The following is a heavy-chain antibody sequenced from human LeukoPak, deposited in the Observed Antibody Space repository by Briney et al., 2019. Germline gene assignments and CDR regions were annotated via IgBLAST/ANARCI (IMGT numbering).Heavy chain of an antibody. CDR3: ARYGLVEFRNAFQY. CDR1: GVSITTTNFW. CDR2: IHDRGSD. V-gene: IGHV4-61*01. D-gene: IGHD6-6*01. Sequence: SETLSLTCSVSGVSITTTNFWWTWIRQSPGRGLEWIGYIHDRGSDKYNPALESRATLSVDTSKNQFSLKLNSVTAADTAVYYCARYGLVEFRNAFQYWGQGILVSVSS. J-gene: IGHJ1*01.